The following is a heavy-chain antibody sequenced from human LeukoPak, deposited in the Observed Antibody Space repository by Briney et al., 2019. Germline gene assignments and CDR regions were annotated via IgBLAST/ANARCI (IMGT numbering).Heavy chain of an antibody. Sequence: GGSLRLSCAASGFTFDDYAMHWVRQAPGKGLEWVSLISWDGGSTYYADSVKGRFTISRDNSKNSLYLQMNSLRAEGTALYYCAKDMEAVATGHYYYYMDVWGKGTTVTVSS. V-gene: IGHV3-43D*03. CDR2: ISWDGGST. D-gene: IGHD4-11*01. CDR1: GFTFDDYA. J-gene: IGHJ6*03. CDR3: AKDMEAVATGHYYYYMDV.